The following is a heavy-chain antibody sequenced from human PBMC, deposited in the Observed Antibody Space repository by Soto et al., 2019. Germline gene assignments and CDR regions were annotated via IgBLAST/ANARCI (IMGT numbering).Heavy chain of an antibody. CDR1: GYTFTGYY. D-gene: IGHD2-2*01. Sequence: ASVKVSCKASGYTFTGYYVHWVRGAPGQGLEWMGWINPETGATSYAQKFQGRVTLSRDTSINTAYLELSNLRFDDAAVYFCARERYQVISDGMDVWGQGTTVTVSS. J-gene: IGHJ6*02. V-gene: IGHV1-2*02. CDR3: ARERYQVISDGMDV. CDR2: INPETGAT.